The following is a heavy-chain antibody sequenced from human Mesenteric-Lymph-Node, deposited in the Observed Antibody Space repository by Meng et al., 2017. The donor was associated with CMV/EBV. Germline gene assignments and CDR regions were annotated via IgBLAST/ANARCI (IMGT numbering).Heavy chain of an antibody. J-gene: IGHJ6*02. V-gene: IGHV1-18*01. Sequence: GESLKISCKASGYKFTSYGISWVRQAPGQGLEWMGWISAYNGNTDYAQKVQGRVTMTTDTSTSTAYMELRSLRSDDTAVYYCARGKNYDLVWDVWGQGTTVTVSS. D-gene: IGHD1-7*01. CDR1: GYKFTSYG. CDR2: ISAYNGNT. CDR3: ARGKNYDLVWDV.